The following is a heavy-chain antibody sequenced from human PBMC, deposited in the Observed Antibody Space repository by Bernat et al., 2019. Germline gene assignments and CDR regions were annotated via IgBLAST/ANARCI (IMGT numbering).Heavy chain of an antibody. Sequence: QITLKESVPTLVKPTQTLTLTCTFSGFSLSTSGVGVGWIRQPPGKALEWLALIYWDDDKRYSSSLKSRLTITKDTSKNQVVLTMTNMDPVDTATYYCAHGPRVRYFDGLWRPGYYFDCWGQGTLVTVSS. D-gene: IGHD3-9*01. J-gene: IGHJ4*02. CDR1: GFSLSTSGVG. CDR2: IYWDDDK. V-gene: IGHV2-5*02. CDR3: AHGPRVRYFDGLWRPGYYFDC.